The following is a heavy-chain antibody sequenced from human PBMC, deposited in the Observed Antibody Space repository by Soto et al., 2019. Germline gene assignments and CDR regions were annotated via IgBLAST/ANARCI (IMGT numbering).Heavy chain of an antibody. V-gene: IGHV4-31*03. Sequence: SETLSLTCTVSGGSISSGGYYWSWIRQHPGKGLEWIGYIYYSGSTYYNPSLKSRVTISVDTSKNQFSLKLSSVTAADTAVYYCARDVARGGNFDYWGQGTLVTVSS. D-gene: IGHD3-16*01. CDR1: GGSISSGGYY. J-gene: IGHJ4*02. CDR3: ARDVARGGNFDY. CDR2: IYYSGST.